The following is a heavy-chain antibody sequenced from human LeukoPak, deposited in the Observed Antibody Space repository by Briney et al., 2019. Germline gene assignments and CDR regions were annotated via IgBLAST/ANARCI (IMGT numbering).Heavy chain of an antibody. Sequence: GGSLRLSCAASGFTFSSYAMHWVRQAPGKGLEYVSAISSNGGSTYYANSVKGRFTISRDNSKNTLYLQMGSLRAEDMAVYYCARGDGSPAIRGVNYYFDYWGQGTLVTVSS. J-gene: IGHJ4*02. V-gene: IGHV3-64*01. CDR1: GFTFSSYA. CDR2: ISSNGGST. D-gene: IGHD3-10*01. CDR3: ARGDGSPAIRGVNYYFDY.